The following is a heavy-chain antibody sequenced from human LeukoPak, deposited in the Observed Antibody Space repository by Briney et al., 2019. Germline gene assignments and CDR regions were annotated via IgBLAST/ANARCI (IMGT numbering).Heavy chain of an antibody. J-gene: IGHJ4*02. D-gene: IGHD3-16*01. Sequence: EPGGSLRLSCAASGFTFSSYSMNWVRQAPGKGLEWVANIKQDGSEESYVDSVKGRFTISRDNAKNSLYLQMNNLRAEDTAVYYCAREGEGGFDYWGQGTLVTVSS. CDR3: AREGEGGFDY. CDR1: GFTFSSYS. V-gene: IGHV3-7*01. CDR2: IKQDGSEE.